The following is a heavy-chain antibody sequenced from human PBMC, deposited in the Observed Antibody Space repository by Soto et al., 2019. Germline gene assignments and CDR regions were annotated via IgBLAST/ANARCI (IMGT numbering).Heavy chain of an antibody. V-gene: IGHV4-31*03. CDR2: IYYSGST. Sequence: QVQLQESGPGLVKPSQNLSLTCTVSGGSISSGGYYWSWIRQHPGKGLEWIGYIYYSGSTYYNPSLKSRVTISVDTSKNLFALKLSSVTAADTAVYYCARVGWGYQIAVAGQFDYWGQGTLVTFSS. J-gene: IGHJ4*02. CDR1: GGSISSGGYY. D-gene: IGHD6-19*01. CDR3: ARVGWGYQIAVAGQFDY.